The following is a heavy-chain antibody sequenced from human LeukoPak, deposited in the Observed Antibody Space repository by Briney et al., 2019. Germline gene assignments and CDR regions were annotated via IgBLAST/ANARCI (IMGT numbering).Heavy chain of an antibody. CDR1: GASINSYY. CDR2: VSYSGDT. CDR3: AKYGVGSTYFDN. D-gene: IGHD1-26*01. J-gene: IGHJ4*02. Sequence: SETLSLTCTVSGASINSYYWSWIRQPPGKGLEWIGYVSYSGDTDYNPSLKGRVTISADMSKNHFSLRLSSVTAADTAIYYCAKYGVGSTYFDNWGQGTLVTVSS. V-gene: IGHV4-59*01.